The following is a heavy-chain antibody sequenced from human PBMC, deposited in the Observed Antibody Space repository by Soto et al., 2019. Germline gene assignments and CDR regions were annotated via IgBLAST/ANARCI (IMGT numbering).Heavy chain of an antibody. J-gene: IGHJ3*02. V-gene: IGHV3-23*01. CDR1: GDSFDTYV. Sequence: GGSLRLSCVVSGDSFDTYVINWVRQAPGKGLEWVSAVTGSGVTTWYAESIKGRFTISRDNSKNTVFLQMNSLTAEDTALYYCTKSQSGSYFAAFDSWGQGTMVTVSS. CDR3: TKSQSGSYFAAFDS. D-gene: IGHD1-26*01. CDR2: VTGSGVTT.